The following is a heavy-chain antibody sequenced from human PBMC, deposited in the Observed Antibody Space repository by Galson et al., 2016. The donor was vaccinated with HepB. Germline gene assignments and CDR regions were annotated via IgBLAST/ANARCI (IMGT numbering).Heavy chain of an antibody. CDR3: AKVGLIRGGLARYFDY. J-gene: IGHJ4*02. V-gene: IGHV3-33*03. Sequence: SLRLSCAASGFTLTNYGMHWVRQAPGKGLEWVADIWSNGNNKYYADSVRGRFSVSRDQAKNTLYMQMNSLRAEDTAVYYCAKVGLIRGGLARYFDYWGQGTLVTVSS. CDR1: GFTLTNYG. D-gene: IGHD3-16*01. CDR2: IWSNGNNK.